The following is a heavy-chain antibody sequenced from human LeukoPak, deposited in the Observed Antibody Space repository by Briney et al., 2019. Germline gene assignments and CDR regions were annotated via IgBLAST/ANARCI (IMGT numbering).Heavy chain of an antibody. V-gene: IGHV3-74*01. CDR1: GFTFSSYW. J-gene: IGHJ4*02. CDR3: AKDRAYYSDSSGYYLVRAYDY. Sequence: GGSLRLSCAASGFTFSSYWMHWVRQAPGKGLVWVSRINSDGSSTSYADSVKGRFTISRDNSKNTLYLQMNSLRAEDTAVYYCAKDRAYYSDSSGYYLVRAYDYWGQGTLVTVSS. D-gene: IGHD3-22*01. CDR2: INSDGSST.